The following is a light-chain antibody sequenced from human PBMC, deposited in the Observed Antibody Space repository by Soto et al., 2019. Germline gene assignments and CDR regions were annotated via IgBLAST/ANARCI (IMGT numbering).Light chain of an antibody. CDR1: QGIKNY. Sequence: DIQMTQSPSSLSASVGDRVTITCRASQGIKNYLAWYQHKSGKVPQLLIFAASTLQSGVPSRFSGSGSWTDFTLTINSLQPEDVATYYCQKYDGVPWTFGQGTKVEIK. J-gene: IGKJ1*01. CDR3: QKYDGVPWT. V-gene: IGKV1-27*01. CDR2: AAS.